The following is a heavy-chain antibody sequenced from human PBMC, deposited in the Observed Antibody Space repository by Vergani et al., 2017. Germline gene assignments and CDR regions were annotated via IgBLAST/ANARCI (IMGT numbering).Heavy chain of an antibody. CDR2: ISGSGGST. CDR1: GFTFSSYA. J-gene: IGHJ5*02. Sequence: EVQLLESGGGLVQPGGSLRLSCAASGFTFSSYAMSWVRQAPGKGLEWVSAISGSGGSTYYADSVKGRFTITRDNSKNTLYLQMNSLRAEDTAVYYCAKLPYSSGLYNWFDPWGQGTLVTVSS. CDR3: AKLPYSSGLYNWFDP. V-gene: IGHV3-23*01. D-gene: IGHD6-19*01.